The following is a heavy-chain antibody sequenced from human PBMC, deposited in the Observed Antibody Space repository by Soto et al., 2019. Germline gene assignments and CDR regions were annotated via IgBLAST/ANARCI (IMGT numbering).Heavy chain of an antibody. CDR3: VRQATGYTSKWFDP. V-gene: IGHV5-51*01. D-gene: IGHD3-9*01. CDR1: GFTFTNYW. J-gene: IGHJ5*02. Sequence: GESLKISCEVSGFTFTNYWIAWVRQMPGKGLEWMGGIYPADSQTRYSPTFQGQVAISADKSVNTAYLQWRSLKASDTAIYFCVRQATGYTSKWFDPWGQGTLVTVSS. CDR2: IYPADSQT.